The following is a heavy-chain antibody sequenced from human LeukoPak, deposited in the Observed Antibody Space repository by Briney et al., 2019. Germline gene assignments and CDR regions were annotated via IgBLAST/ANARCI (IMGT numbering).Heavy chain of an antibody. Sequence: SETLSLTCSVSGYSISSGFYWGWIRQPPGKGLECIGSMFHSGSTYYNPSLKSRVTISVDTSKNQFSLKLSSVTAADTAVYYCARANYYDTSGYSRGAFDIWGQGTMVTVSS. J-gene: IGHJ3*02. V-gene: IGHV4-38-2*02. CDR3: ARANYYDTSGYSRGAFDI. D-gene: IGHD3-22*01. CDR2: MFHSGST. CDR1: GYSISSGFY.